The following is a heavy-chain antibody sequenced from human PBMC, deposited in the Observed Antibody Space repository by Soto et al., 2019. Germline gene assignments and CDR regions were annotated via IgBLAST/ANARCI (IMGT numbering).Heavy chain of an antibody. J-gene: IGHJ6*03. CDR2: IYYSGST. CDR1: GGSISSSNYH. Sequence: SETLSLTCTVSGGSISSSNYHWGWIRQPPGKGLEWIGSIYYSGSTYYNPSLKSRVTISVDTSKNQFSLKLSSVTSADTAVYYCARGLGGSSGWGYYYYMDVWGKGTTVTVSS. CDR3: ARGLGGSSGWGYYYYMDV. D-gene: IGHD6-19*01. V-gene: IGHV4-39*01.